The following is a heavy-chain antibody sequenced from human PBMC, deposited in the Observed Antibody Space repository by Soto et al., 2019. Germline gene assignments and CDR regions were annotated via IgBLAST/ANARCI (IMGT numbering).Heavy chain of an antibody. Sequence: VQLVESGGGSVPPGRSLRLSCAASGFNFDDYAMHWVRQVPGKGLEWVARINWNSDYIAYADSVKGRFTVSRDNAKTPLFLQVNGLGGEDRAFYYWEKKNWAARGGGGGLHALDLWGQGTVVTVSS. CDR2: INWNSDYI. CDR3: EKKNWAARGGGGGLHALDL. CDR1: GFNFDDYA. J-gene: IGHJ3*01. D-gene: IGHD7-27*01. V-gene: IGHV3-9*01.